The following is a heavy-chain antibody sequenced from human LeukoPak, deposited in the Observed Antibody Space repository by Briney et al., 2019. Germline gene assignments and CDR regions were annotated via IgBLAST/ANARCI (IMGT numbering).Heavy chain of an antibody. D-gene: IGHD2-2*01. J-gene: IGHJ4*02. CDR2: IKQVGSEK. V-gene: IGHV3-7*01. Sequence: PGGSLRLSSAPSTFTSTSHWTTWVRQAPGKGRGWVAYIKQVGSEKPYVDSGKGRCTIPRDIAKRSLFLQMSSLRAEDTAVYCRASASQLIGWGPGALGTVSS. CDR1: TFTSTSHW. CDR3: ASASQLIG.